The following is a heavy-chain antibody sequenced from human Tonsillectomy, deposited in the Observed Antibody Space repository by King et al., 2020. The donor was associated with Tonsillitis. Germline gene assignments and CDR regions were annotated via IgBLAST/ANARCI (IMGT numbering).Heavy chain of an antibody. CDR3: AREILLWLGRGGAFDI. CDR1: GYTFTGYY. D-gene: IGHD3-10*01. J-gene: IGHJ3*02. V-gene: IGHV1-2*02. Sequence: QLVQSGAEVKKPGASVKVSCKASGYTFTGYYMHWVRQAPGQGLEWMGWINPNSGGTNYAQKFQGRVTMTRDTSISTAYMELSRLRSDDTAVYYCAREILLWLGRGGAFDIWGQGTMVTVSS. CDR2: INPNSGGT.